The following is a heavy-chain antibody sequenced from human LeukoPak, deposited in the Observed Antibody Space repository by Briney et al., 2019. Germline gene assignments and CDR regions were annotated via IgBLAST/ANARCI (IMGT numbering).Heavy chain of an antibody. J-gene: IGHJ4*02. V-gene: IGHV7-4-1*02. CDR2: INTNTGNP. Sequence: ASVKVSCKASGYTFTSYAMNWVRQAPGQGLEWMGWINTNTGNPTYAQGFTGRFVFSLDTSVSTAYLQISSLKAEDTAVYYCAREAPLGGYCTNGVCFGDYWGQGTLVTVSS. CDR3: AREAPLGGYCTNGVCFGDY. D-gene: IGHD2-8*01. CDR1: GYTFTSYA.